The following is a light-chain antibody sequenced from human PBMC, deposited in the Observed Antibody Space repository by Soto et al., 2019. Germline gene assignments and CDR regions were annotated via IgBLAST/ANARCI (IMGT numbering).Light chain of an antibody. CDR1: QSITSN. Sequence: ETLMTQSPATLSVSPGERATLSCRASQSITSNLAWYRQKPGQAPRLLIYGASTRATGIPARFSGSGSGTEFTLTVSSLQSEDFAVYYCQQYNNWPFNFGQGTKLEIK. CDR3: QQYNNWPFN. V-gene: IGKV3-15*01. CDR2: GAS. J-gene: IGKJ2*01.